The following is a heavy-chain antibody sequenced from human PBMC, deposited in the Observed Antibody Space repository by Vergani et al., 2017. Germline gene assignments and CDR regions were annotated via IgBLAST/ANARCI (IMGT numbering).Heavy chain of an antibody. D-gene: IGHD1-14*01. CDR2: IYYSGST. CDR3: ARELTEAFEI. Sequence: QVQLQESGPGLVKPSETLSLTCTVSGGSISSYSWSWLRQPPGKGLEWIGYIYYSGSTNYNPSLKSRVTMSVDTSKNQFSLKLTSVTAADTAVYYCARELTEAFEIWGQGTMVTVSS. J-gene: IGHJ3*02. V-gene: IGHV4-59*01. CDR1: GGSISSYS.